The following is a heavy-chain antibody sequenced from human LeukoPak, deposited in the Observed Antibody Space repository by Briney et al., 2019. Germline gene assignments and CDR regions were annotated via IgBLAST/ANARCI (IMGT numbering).Heavy chain of an antibody. J-gene: IGHJ6*02. V-gene: IGHV1-69*13. Sequence: SVKVSCKASGGTFSSYAISWVRQAPGQGLEWMGGIIPIFGTANYAQKFQGRVTITADESTSTAYTELSSLRSEDTAVYYCARERREYCSGGSCYLPLSYYYYGMDVWGQGTTVTVSS. CDR1: GGTFSSYA. CDR3: ARERREYCSGGSCYLPLSYYYYGMDV. D-gene: IGHD2-15*01. CDR2: IIPIFGTA.